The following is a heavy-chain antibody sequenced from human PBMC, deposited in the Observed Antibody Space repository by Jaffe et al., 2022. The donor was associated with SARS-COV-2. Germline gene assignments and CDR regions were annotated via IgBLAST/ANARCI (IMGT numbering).Heavy chain of an antibody. D-gene: IGHD6-19*01. CDR2: ISWNSGSI. Sequence: EVQLVESGGGLVQPGRSLRLSCAASGFTFDDYAMHWVRQAPGKGLEWVSGISWNSGSIGYADSVKGRFTISRDNAKNSLYLQMNSLRAEDTALYYCAKDISGSGWPLGYFDYWGQGTLVTVSS. V-gene: IGHV3-9*01. CDR3: AKDISGSGWPLGYFDY. J-gene: IGHJ4*02. CDR1: GFTFDDYA.